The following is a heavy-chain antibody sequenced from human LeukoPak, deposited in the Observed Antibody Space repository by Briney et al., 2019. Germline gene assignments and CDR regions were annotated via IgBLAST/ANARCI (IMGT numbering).Heavy chain of an antibody. CDR1: GFTFSTYA. J-gene: IGHJ4*02. CDR3: ARDGGGDSGSYYFDY. D-gene: IGHD2-21*02. Sequence: GSLRLSCAASGFTFSTYAMSWVRQTPGKGLEWVSSVAGSDAGTYYADSVKGRFTISRDNSKNTLYLQMNSLRAEDTAVYYCARDGGGDSGSYYFDYWGQGTLVTVSS. CDR2: VAGSDAGT. V-gene: IGHV3-23*01.